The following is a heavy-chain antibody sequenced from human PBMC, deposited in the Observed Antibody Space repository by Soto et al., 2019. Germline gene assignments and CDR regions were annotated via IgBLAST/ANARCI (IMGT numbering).Heavy chain of an antibody. V-gene: IGHV1-69*11. CDR2: IIPLLGTP. D-gene: IGHD1-26*01. Sequence: QVQLVQSGAEVKKPGSSVKVSCRTSGGAFRAYAISWVRQAPGHGLEWMGGIIPLLGTPNYSQKFQGRVSITADEMQLVALTSEDTAVYYCAYRANRWYFFDSWGQGSLVTVSS. CDR3: AYRANRWYFFDS. CDR1: GGAFRAYA. J-gene: IGHJ4*02.